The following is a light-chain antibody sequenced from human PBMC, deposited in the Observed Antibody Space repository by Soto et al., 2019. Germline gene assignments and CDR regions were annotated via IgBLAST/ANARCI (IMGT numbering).Light chain of an antibody. V-gene: IGLV2-11*01. CDR1: SSDVGYYNY. CDR2: DVT. CDR3: CSYAGTSWV. J-gene: IGLJ3*02. Sequence: QSALTQPRSVSGSPGQSVTISSTGTSSDVGYYNYVSWYQQHPGKAPKLMIYDVTKRPSGVPDRFSGSKSGNTASLTISGLQAEDEADYYCCSYAGTSWVFGGGTKLTVL.